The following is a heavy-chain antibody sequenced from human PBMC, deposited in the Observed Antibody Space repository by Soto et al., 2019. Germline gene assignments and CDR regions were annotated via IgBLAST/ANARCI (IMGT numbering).Heavy chain of an antibody. CDR2: MNPNSGNT. Sequence: ASVKVSCKASGYTFTSYDINWVRQATGQGLEWMGWMNPNSGNTGYAQKFQGRVTMTRNTSISTAYMELSSLRSEDTAVYYCARLDIVVVPAAQVYYYYYMDVWGKGTTVTVSS. D-gene: IGHD2-2*01. V-gene: IGHV1-8*01. CDR1: GYTFTSYD. J-gene: IGHJ6*03. CDR3: ARLDIVVVPAAQVYYYYYMDV.